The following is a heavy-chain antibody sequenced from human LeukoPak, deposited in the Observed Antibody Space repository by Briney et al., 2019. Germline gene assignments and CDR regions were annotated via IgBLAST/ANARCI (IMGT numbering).Heavy chain of an antibody. D-gene: IGHD3-22*01. J-gene: IGHJ4*02. CDR1: GGTFSSYA. V-gene: IGHV1-69*01. Sequence: ASVKASCKASGGTFSSYAISWVRQAPGQGLEWMGGIIPIFGTANYAQKFQGRVTITADESTSTAYMELSSLRSEDTAVYYCASAGPDDSTPPWYYYDSSGYYGFDYWGQGTLVTVSS. CDR3: ASAGPDDSTPPWYYYDSSGYYGFDY. CDR2: IIPIFGTA.